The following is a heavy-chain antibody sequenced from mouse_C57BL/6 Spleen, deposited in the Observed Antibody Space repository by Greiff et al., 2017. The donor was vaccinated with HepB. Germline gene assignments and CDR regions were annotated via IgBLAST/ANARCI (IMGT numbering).Heavy chain of an antibody. CDR2: INPNNGGT. CDR1: GYTFTDYY. V-gene: IGHV1-26*01. CDR3: ARSGDYDEGGYAMDD. Sequence: EVQLQQSGPELVKPGASVKISCKASGYTFTDYYMNWVKQSHGKSLEWIGDINPNNGGTSYNQKFKGKATLTVDKSSSTAYMELRILTSEDSAVYYCARSGDYDEGGYAMDDWGQGTSVTVSS. D-gene: IGHD2-4*01. J-gene: IGHJ4*01.